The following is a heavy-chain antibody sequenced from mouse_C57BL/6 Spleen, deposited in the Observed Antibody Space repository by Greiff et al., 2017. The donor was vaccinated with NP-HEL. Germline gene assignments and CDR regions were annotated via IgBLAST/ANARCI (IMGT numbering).Heavy chain of an antibody. CDR1: GYTFTEYT. Sequence: QVQLKESGAELVKPGASVKLSCKASGYTFTEYTIHWVKQRSGQGLEWIGWFYPGSGSIKYNEKFKDKATLTADKSSSTVYMELSRLTSEDSAVYICERHEDGYDREDGAMDYWGQGTSVTVSS. D-gene: IGHD2-14*01. CDR3: ERHEDGYDREDGAMDY. V-gene: IGHV1-62-2*01. J-gene: IGHJ4*01. CDR2: FYPGSGSI.